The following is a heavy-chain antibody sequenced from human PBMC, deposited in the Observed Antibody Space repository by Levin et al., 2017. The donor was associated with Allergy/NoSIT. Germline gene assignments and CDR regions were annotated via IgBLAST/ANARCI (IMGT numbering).Heavy chain of an antibody. CDR1: GFTFDDFN. D-gene: IGHD1-26*01. Sequence: GESLKISCAASGFTFDDFNLHWVRQAPGKGLEWVSLITWDGRSTYYADSVKGRFTISRDNSKNSLYLQMNSLRTEDTAFYYCVKDSGSYSAWGQGTLVTVSS. V-gene: IGHV3-43*01. CDR3: VKDSGSYSA. J-gene: IGHJ5*02. CDR2: ITWDGRST.